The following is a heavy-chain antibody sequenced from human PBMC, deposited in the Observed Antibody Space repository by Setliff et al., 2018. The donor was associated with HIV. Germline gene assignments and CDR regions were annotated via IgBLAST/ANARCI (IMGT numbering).Heavy chain of an antibody. CDR2: INHSGST. J-gene: IGHJ6*02. CDR1: GGSFSGYY. V-gene: IGHV4-34*01. D-gene: IGHD3-3*02. Sequence: SETLSLTCAVYGGSFSGYYWSWIRQPPGKGLEWIGEINHSGSTNYNPSLKSRVTISVDTSKNQFSLKLSSVTAADTAVYYCARHLRTYGSYYYYYGMDVWGQGTTVTVSS. CDR3: ARHLRTYGSYYYYYGMDV.